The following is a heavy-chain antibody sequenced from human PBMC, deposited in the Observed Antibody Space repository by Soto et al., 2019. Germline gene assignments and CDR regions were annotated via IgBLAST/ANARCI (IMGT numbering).Heavy chain of an antibody. J-gene: IGHJ3*02. Sequence: GGSLRLSCAASGFTFDDYAMHWVRQAPGKGLEWVSGISWNSGSIGYADSVKGRFTISRDNAKNSLYLQMNSLRAEDTALYYCAKGIAARRAKAPDAFDIWGQGTMVTVSS. V-gene: IGHV3-9*01. CDR2: ISWNSGSI. CDR1: GFTFDDYA. D-gene: IGHD6-6*01. CDR3: AKGIAARRAKAPDAFDI.